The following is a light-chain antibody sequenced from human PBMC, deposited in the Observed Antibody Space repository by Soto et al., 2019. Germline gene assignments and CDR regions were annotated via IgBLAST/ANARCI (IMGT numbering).Light chain of an antibody. V-gene: IGKV3-20*01. Sequence: IVMAQSPATLSVSPGERATLSCRASQSVNSNYLAWFQQKPGQAPRLLIYSTSNRATGIPDRFSGSGSGTDLTITISRLEPEDFVAYFCQQYDKSPWTFGQGTKVDIK. CDR3: QQYDKSPWT. CDR1: QSVNSNY. CDR2: STS. J-gene: IGKJ1*01.